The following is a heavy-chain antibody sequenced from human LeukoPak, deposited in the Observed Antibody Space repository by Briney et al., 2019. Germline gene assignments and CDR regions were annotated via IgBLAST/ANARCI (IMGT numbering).Heavy chain of an antibody. CDR1: GGTFSSYA. Sequence: ASVKVSCKASGGTFSSYAISWVRQAPGQGLEWRGGIIPIFGTANYAQKFQGRVTITADESTSTAYMELSSLRSEDTAVYYCASEVPAAMRNWFDPWGQGTLVTVSS. V-gene: IGHV1-69*01. J-gene: IGHJ5*02. D-gene: IGHD2-2*01. CDR3: ASEVPAAMRNWFDP. CDR2: IIPIFGTA.